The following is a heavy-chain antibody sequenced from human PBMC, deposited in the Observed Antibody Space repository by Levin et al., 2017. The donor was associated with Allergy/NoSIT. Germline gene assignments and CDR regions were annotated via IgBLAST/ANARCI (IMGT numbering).Heavy chain of an antibody. D-gene: IGHD2-15*01. CDR2: IYYSGST. Sequence: ETLSLTCTVSGGSISSYYWSWIRQPPGKGLEWIGYIYYSGSTNYNPSLKSRVTISVDTSKNQFSLKLSSVTAADTAVYYCARDCSGGSCYSDHDAFDIWGQGTMVTVSS. CDR3: ARDCSGGSCYSDHDAFDI. J-gene: IGHJ3*02. CDR1: GGSISSYY. V-gene: IGHV4-59*01.